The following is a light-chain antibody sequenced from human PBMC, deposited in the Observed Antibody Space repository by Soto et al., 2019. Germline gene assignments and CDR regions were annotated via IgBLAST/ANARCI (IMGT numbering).Light chain of an antibody. Sequence: DIQMTQSPSSLSASVGDRVTITCRASEGIRNELAWYQQKSGKGPKRLIYVASSLENGVPSRFSGRGFGTEFTLTISSLQPEDSATYFCLLYQTYPLTFGGGTAVEIK. CDR1: EGIRNE. CDR3: LLYQTYPLT. V-gene: IGKV1-17*01. J-gene: IGKJ4*01. CDR2: VAS.